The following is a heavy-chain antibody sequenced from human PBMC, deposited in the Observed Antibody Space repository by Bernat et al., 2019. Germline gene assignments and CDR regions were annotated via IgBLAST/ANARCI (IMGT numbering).Heavy chain of an antibody. J-gene: IGHJ5*02. Sequence: EVQLVQSGAEVKKPGESLRISCKGSGYSFTSYWISWVRQMPGKGLEWMGRIDPSDSYTNYSPSFQGNVTISADKSSSTAYLQWSSLKASDTAMYYCARLSDDFWSGYYHFDPWGQGTLVTVSS. CDR2: IDPSDSYT. CDR1: GYSFTSYW. D-gene: IGHD3-3*01. V-gene: IGHV5-10-1*03. CDR3: ARLSDDFWSGYYHFDP.